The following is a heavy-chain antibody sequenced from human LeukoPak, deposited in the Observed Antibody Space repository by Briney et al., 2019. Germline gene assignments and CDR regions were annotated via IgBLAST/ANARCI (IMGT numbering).Heavy chain of an antibody. CDR1: GCSFTSYW. Sequence: GESLKISCKGSGCSFTSYWISWVRQMPGKGLEWMGRIDPSDSYTNYSPSFQGHVTISADKSISTAYLQWSSLKAPVTAMYYCAAEGYSYGLSYWGQGTLVTVSS. CDR2: IDPSDSYT. D-gene: IGHD5-18*01. J-gene: IGHJ4*02. V-gene: IGHV5-10-1*01. CDR3: AAEGYSYGLSY.